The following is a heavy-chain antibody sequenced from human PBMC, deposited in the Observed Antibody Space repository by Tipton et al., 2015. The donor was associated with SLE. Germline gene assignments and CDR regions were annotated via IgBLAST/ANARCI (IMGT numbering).Heavy chain of an antibody. CDR3: ARPYGGGY. J-gene: IGHJ4*01. D-gene: IGHD4/OR15-4a*01. CDR2: IFHRGDT. V-gene: IGHV4-39*01. CDR1: GGSISSGGYY. Sequence: TLSLTCTVSGGSISSGGYYWSWIRQHPGKGLEWIASIFHRGDTHYNPSLRSRVHISMDTSTNQFSLTLQSVTAADTAVYYCARPYGGGYWGQGLLVTVSS.